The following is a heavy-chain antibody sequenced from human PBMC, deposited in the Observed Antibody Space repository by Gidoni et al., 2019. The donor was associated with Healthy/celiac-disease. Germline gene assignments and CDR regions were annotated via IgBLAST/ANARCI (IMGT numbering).Heavy chain of an antibody. CDR2: ISSYNGNT. V-gene: IGHV1-18*04. D-gene: IGHD1-26*01. Sequence: QVQLVQSGAEVKKPGASVKVSCKASGYTFTSYGISWVRQAPGQGLEWMGWISSYNGNTKYAQKLQGRVTMTTDTSTSTAYMELRSLRSDDTAVYYCARYYSGSYPKSPSSFDYWGQGTLVTVSS. CDR3: ARYYSGSYPKSPSSFDY. J-gene: IGHJ4*02. CDR1: GYTFTSYG.